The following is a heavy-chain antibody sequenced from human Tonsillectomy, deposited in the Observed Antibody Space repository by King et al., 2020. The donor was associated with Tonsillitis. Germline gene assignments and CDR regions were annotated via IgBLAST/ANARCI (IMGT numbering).Heavy chain of an antibody. V-gene: IGHV3-21*01. D-gene: IGHD2-21*01. Sequence: VQLVESGGGLVKPGGSLRLSCAASGFTFSSYSMNWVRQAPGKGLEWVSSISSSTTYILYADSVQGRFTISRDNAKNSLYLQMNSLRAEDTAVYYCAGVGDSFVLQPIDYWGQGTLGTVSS. CDR2: ISSSTTYI. J-gene: IGHJ4*02. CDR3: AGVGDSFVLQPIDY. CDR1: GFTFSSYS.